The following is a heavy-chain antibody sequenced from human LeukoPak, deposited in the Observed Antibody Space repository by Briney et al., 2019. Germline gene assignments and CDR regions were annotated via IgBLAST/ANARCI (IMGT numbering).Heavy chain of an antibody. CDR1: GYTFTGYY. CDR3: ARGQSRVRGVPLNY. Sequence: ASVKVSCKASGYTFTGYYMHWVRQATGQGLEWMGWMNPNSGNTGYAQKFQGRVTMTRNTSISTAYMELSSLRSEDTAVYYCARGQSRVRGVPLNYWGQGTLVTVSS. D-gene: IGHD3-10*01. CDR2: MNPNSGNT. V-gene: IGHV1-8*02. J-gene: IGHJ4*02.